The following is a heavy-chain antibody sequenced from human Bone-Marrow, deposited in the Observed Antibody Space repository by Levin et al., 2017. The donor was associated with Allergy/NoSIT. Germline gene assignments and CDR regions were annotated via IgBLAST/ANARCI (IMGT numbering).Heavy chain of an antibody. CDR3: AKVEDGSSFWFDP. J-gene: IGHJ5*02. CDR1: GLTYSNFW. D-gene: IGHD1-26*01. V-gene: IGHV3-7*01. Sequence: PGGSLRLSCAASGLTYSNFWMTWVRQAPGKGLEWVTSIKPDESEKYYVDSVKGRFTVSRDNPRNSLYLQMNSLRAEDTAVYYCAKVEDGSSFWFDPWGQGTLVTVSS. CDR2: IKPDESEK.